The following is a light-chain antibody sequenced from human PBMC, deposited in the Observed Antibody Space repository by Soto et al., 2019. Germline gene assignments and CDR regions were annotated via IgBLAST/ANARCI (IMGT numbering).Light chain of an antibody. CDR1: TSDVGGYSF. CDR3: NSYKTSSTLI. J-gene: IGLJ2*01. V-gene: IGLV2-14*03. CDR2: DVN. Sequence: QSALTQPASVAGSLGQSITISCTGTTSDVGGYSFVSWYQQQPGKAPKLMIYDVNVRPSGVSNRFSGSKSGNTASLTISGLQAEDEGDYYCNSYKTSSTLIFGGGTKLTVL.